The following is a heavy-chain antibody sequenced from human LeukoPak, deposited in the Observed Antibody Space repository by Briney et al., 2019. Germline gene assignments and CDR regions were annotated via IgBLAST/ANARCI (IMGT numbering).Heavy chain of an antibody. D-gene: IGHD2-21*01. CDR1: GFTFSSYE. J-gene: IGHJ4*02. CDR2: ISSSGSTI. Sequence: GGSLRLSCAASGFTFSSYEMNWVRQAPGKGLEWVSYISSSGSTIYYADSVKGRFTISRDNSKNTLYLQMNSLRAEDTAVYYCAKRLFVRYFDYWGQGTLVTISS. CDR3: AKRLFVRYFDY. V-gene: IGHV3-48*03.